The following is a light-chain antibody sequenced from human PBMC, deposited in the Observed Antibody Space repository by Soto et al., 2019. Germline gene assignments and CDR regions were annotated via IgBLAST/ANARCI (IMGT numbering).Light chain of an antibody. CDR1: HDVSRN. CDR3: QQYNSMLS. Sequence: DIQMTQSPSSLSASEGDRVTITCQSRHDVSRNLNWFQQKPGEAPQLLIYDASNLETGVPSRFSGSGSGTDFTLTISSLQPEDVATYYCQQYNSMLSFGGGTEVEIK. CDR2: DAS. V-gene: IGKV1-33*01. J-gene: IGKJ4*01.